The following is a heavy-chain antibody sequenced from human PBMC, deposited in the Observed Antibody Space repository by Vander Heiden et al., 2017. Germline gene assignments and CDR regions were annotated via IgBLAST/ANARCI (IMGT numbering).Heavy chain of an antibody. CDR2: IYWNDDK. CDR1: GFSPSNSGVG. D-gene: IGHD2-21*02. J-gene: IGHJ5*02. CDR3: AHKFYDGGDGYDNWFDP. Sequence: QITLKESGPTLVKTTQTLTLTCTFSGFSPSNSGVGVGWIRATPGKAPEWLALIYWNDDKRYSPSRKSRLTITKDTSKNQVGLTMTNMEPVETATEYCAHKFYDGGDGYDNWFDPWGQVTMVTICS. V-gene: IGHV2-5*01.